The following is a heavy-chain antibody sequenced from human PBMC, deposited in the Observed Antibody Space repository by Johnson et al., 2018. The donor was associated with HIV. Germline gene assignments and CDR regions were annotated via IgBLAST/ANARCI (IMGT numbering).Heavy chain of an antibody. D-gene: IGHD1-26*01. V-gene: IGHV3-30-3*01. J-gene: IGHJ3*02. CDR1: GFTFSSYA. Sequence: QVQLVESGGGVVQPGRSLRISCAASGFTFSSYAMNWVRQAPGKGLEWVAVISYDGSNKYYADSVKGRFTISRDNSKNTLYLQMNSLRAEDTALYYCARPAYSGTWTDAFDIWGQGTMVTVSS. CDR2: ISYDGSNK. CDR3: ARPAYSGTWTDAFDI.